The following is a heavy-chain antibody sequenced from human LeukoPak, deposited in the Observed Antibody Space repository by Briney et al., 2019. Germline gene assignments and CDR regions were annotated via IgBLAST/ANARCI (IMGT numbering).Heavy chain of an antibody. D-gene: IGHD2-2*01. V-gene: IGHV6-1*01. CDR1: GDSVSSNSVA. Sequence: SHTLSLTCAISGDSVSSNSVAWNWIRQSPSRGLEWLGRTYYRSTWYNDYAVSVRGRITVNPDTSKNQFSLHLNSVTPEDTAVYYCARRLTQYDCFDPWGQGILVTVSS. CDR2: TYYRSTWYN. CDR3: ARRLTQYDCFDP. J-gene: IGHJ5*02.